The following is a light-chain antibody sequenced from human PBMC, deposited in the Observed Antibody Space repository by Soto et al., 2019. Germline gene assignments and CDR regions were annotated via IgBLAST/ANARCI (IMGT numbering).Light chain of an antibody. J-gene: IGKJ1*01. V-gene: IGKV3-20*01. CDR2: GAF. Sequence: EIVLTQSPGTLSLSPGERATVSCRASQSVSGSFLAWYQQKPGQAPRLLIYGAFNRAAGIPDRFLGSGYGTDFTLTISRLEPEDFAVYYCQQYGTSPRTFGQGTKVDI. CDR1: QSVSGSF. CDR3: QQYGTSPRT.